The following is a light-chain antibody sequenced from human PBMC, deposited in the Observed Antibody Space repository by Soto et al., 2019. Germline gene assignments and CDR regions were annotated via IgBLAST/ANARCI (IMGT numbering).Light chain of an antibody. CDR2: NVN. J-gene: IGLJ3*02. CDR1: SSDVGGYTY. CDR3: ASYAGRNTWV. V-gene: IGLV2-8*01. Sequence: QSALSQPTSASGSPGQSVTISCTGTSSDVGGYTYVSWYQQHPGRAPKLMIYNVNKRPSGVPDRFSGSKSDNTASLTVSGLQAEDEADYYCASYAGRNTWVFGGGTKLTVL.